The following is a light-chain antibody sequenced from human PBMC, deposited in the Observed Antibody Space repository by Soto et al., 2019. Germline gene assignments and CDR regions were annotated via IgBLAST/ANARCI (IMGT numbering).Light chain of an antibody. CDR1: SSDVGAYNY. CDR3: RSYTSITTYV. Sequence: QSALTQPASVSGSPGQSITISCTGTSSDVGAYNYVSWYQQHPGKAPRLMIYDVSNRPSGVSNRFSGSKSGNTASLTISGLQAEDEADYYCRSYTSITTYVFGGGTKVTVL. CDR2: DVS. V-gene: IGLV2-14*01. J-gene: IGLJ1*01.